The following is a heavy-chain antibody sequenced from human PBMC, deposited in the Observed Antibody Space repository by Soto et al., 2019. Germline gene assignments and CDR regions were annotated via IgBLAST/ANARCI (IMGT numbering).Heavy chain of an antibody. D-gene: IGHD2-2*01. V-gene: IGHV4-39*01. CDR1: GGSISSSSYY. CDR3: ARTHPSDGDY. Sequence: QLQLQESGPGLVKPSETLSLTCTVSGGSISSSSYYWGWIRQPPGRGLEWIGSIYYSGSTYYTPSLKSRVTISVDTSKDQFSLKRGSVTAADTAVYYCARTHPSDGDYWGQGTLVTVSS. J-gene: IGHJ4*02. CDR2: IYYSGST.